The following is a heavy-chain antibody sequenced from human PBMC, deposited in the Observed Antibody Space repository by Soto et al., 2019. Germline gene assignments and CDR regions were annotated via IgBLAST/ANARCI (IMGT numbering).Heavy chain of an antibody. CDR1: GYTFTSYA. Sequence: ASVKVSCKASGYTFTSYAMHWVRQAPGQRLEWMGWINAGNGNTKYSQKFQGRVTITRDTSASTAYMELSSLRSEDTAVYYCARPTAPYSSGWWVADYYYYRMDVWGQGTTVTVSS. D-gene: IGHD6-19*01. J-gene: IGHJ6*02. CDR2: INAGNGNT. CDR3: ARPTAPYSSGWWVADYYYYRMDV. V-gene: IGHV1-3*01.